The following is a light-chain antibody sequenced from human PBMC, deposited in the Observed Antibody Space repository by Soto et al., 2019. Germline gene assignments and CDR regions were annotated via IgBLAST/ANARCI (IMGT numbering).Light chain of an antibody. CDR3: STYTSSSTLYV. J-gene: IGLJ1*01. Sequence: QSVLTQPASVSGSPGQSITISCTGTSNDVGGYKYVSWYQHYPGKAPKLMIYDVSNRPSGVSNRFSGSKSGNTASLTISGLQAEDEADYYCSTYTSSSTLYVFGTGTKLTVL. CDR2: DVS. V-gene: IGLV2-14*03. CDR1: SNDVGGYKY.